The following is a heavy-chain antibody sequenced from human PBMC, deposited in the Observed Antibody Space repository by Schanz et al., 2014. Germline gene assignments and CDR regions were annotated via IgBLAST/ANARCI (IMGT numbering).Heavy chain of an antibody. Sequence: VQVVESGGGLVQPGGSLRLSCTASGFPFSDYFMAWIRQPPGRGLEWVSYIGNGGVTIYYADSVKGRFTISRDNSKNSLYLQMNSLRAEDMAVYYCARIGGSVFDYWAQGTLVTVSS. D-gene: IGHD3-10*01. CDR3: ARIGGSVFDY. CDR2: IGNGGVTI. V-gene: IGHV3-11*01. CDR1: GFPFSDYF. J-gene: IGHJ4*02.